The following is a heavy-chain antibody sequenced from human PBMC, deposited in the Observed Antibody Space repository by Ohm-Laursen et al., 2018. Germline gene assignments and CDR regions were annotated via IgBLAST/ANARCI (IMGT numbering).Heavy chain of an antibody. Sequence: GTLSLTWTVSGGSISPYYWSWFRQPPGQGLEWIGYLYYSGTTNYDPSLKGRFTMSLDTSKNQFSLKLRSVTAADTAVYYCARGGSWFDPWGQGTLVTVSS. CDR1: GGSISPYY. D-gene: IGHD2-15*01. CDR3: ARGGSWFDP. CDR2: LYYSGTT. V-gene: IGHV4-59*08. J-gene: IGHJ5*02.